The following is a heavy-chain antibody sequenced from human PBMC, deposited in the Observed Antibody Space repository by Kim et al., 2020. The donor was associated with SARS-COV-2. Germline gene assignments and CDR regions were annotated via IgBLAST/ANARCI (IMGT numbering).Heavy chain of an antibody. CDR3: ARLSGSWRYYLDY. CDR2: NYPGDSDT. J-gene: IGHJ4*02. CDR1: GYSFTSHW. Sequence: GESLKISCKGSGYSFTSHWIGWVRQMPGKGLEWMGINYPGDSDTRYSTSFQGQVTLSADQSISTAYLPWSSLKASDTAMYYCARLSGSWRYYLDYWGQGT. V-gene: IGHV5-51*01. D-gene: IGHD3-10*01.